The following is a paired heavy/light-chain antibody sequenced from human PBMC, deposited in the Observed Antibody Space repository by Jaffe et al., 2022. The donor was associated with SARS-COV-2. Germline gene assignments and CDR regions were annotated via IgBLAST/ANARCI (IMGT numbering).Heavy chain of an antibody. CDR1: GYTFNSYG. CDR2: ISPYNGNT. V-gene: IGHV1-18*04. J-gene: IGHJ4*02. D-gene: IGHD6-13*01. Sequence: QVQLVQSGAEVKKPGASVKVSCKASGYTFNSYGINWLRQAPGQGLEWMGWISPYNGNTNYAQKLQGRVTMTTDTSTSTAYMELRDLASDDTAVYHCARDQRSYTSTWPSDFDYWGQGTLVTVSS. CDR3: ARDQRSYTSTWPSDFDY.
Light chain of an antibody. CDR1: QSVRSY. CDR3: QQRSNWPLT. CDR2: DAS. J-gene: IGKJ4*01. V-gene: IGKV3-11*01. Sequence: EIVLTQAPSTLSLSPGERATLSCRASQSVRSYLAWYQQKPGQAPRLLIFDASNRAAGIPARFSGSGSGTDFTLTISSLEPEDFAVYYCQQRSNWPLTFGGGTRVEIK.